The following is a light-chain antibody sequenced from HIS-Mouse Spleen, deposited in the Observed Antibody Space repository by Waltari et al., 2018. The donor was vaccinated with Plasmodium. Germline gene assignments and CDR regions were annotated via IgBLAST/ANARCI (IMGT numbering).Light chain of an antibody. J-gene: IGLJ2*01. CDR2: SNN. CDR3: AAWDDSLNGVV. V-gene: IGLV1-44*01. Sequence: QSVLTQPPSASGTPGQRVPISCSGSSSNTGSNTVHWYPQLPGTAPKLLIYSNNQRPSGVPDRFSGSKSGTSASLAISGLQSEDEADYYCAAWDDSLNGVVFGGGTKLTVL. CDR1: SSNTGSNT.